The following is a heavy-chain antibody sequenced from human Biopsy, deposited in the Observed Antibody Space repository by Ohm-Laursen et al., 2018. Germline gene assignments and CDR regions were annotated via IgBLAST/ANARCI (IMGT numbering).Heavy chain of an antibody. J-gene: IGHJ4*02. D-gene: IGHD3-10*01. Sequence: ASVKVSCKSSGYTFGNYGVTWVRQAPGQGLEWMGKINPSGGSTSYAQKFQGRVTMTRDTSTTTVYMELSSLRSEDTAVYYCARDRIGGRGDPPDHWGQGTLVTVSS. V-gene: IGHV1-46*01. CDR1: GYTFGNYG. CDR2: INPSGGST. CDR3: ARDRIGGRGDPPDH.